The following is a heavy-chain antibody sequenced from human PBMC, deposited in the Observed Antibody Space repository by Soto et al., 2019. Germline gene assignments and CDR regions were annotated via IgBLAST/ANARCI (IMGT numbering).Heavy chain of an antibody. V-gene: IGHV1-69*01. CDR3: ARGPSITGTTRGVVEY. CDR2: IIPIFGTA. D-gene: IGHD1-7*01. CDR1: GGTFSSYA. Sequence: QVQLVQSGAEVKKPGSSVKVSCKASGGTFSSYAISWVRQAPGQGLEWMGGIIPIFGTANYAQKFQGRVTITADETTSTDYMELSSVRSEDTAVYCCARGPSITGTTRGVVEYWGQGTMVTVSS. J-gene: IGHJ4*02.